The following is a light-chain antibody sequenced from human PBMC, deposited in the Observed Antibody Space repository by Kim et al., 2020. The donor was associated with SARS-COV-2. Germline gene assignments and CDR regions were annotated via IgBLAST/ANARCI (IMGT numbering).Light chain of an antibody. V-gene: IGKV3-15*01. CDR3: HQYNDWPRA. J-gene: IGKJ1*01. Sequence: EIVMTQSPAPLSVSPGERATLSCRASQSVSSNLAWYQQKPGQAPRLLIYGASTRATGIPARFSGSGSGTEFTLTISSLQSEDFAVYYCHQYNDWPRAFGQGTKLEIK. CDR1: QSVSSN. CDR2: GAS.